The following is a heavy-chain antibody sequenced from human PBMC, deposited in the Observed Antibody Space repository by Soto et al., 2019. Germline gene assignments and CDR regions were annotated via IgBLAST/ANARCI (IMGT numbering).Heavy chain of an antibody. CDR3: ARESADSGSAFDY. J-gene: IGHJ4*02. D-gene: IGHD1-26*01. Sequence: ASVKVSCRASGYTFTEHYIHWVRQAPGQGLEWMGWISPKSGVTNFAQKFQRRVTMTRDTSISTAYIELSRLRSDDTAVHSCARESADSGSAFDYWGPGTEVTFSS. V-gene: IGHV1-2*02. CDR1: GYTFTEHY. CDR2: ISPKSGVT.